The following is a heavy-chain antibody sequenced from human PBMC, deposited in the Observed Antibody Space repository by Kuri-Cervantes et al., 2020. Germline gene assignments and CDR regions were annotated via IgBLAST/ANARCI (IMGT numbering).Heavy chain of an antibody. V-gene: IGHV3-30-3*02. D-gene: IGHD4-17*01. Sequence: GGSLRLSCAASGFTFSSYAMHWVRQAPGKGLEWVAVISYDGSNKYYADSVKGRFTISRDNSENTLYLQMNSLRAEDTAVYYCSKNYGDYACYFDLWGRCTLVTVSS. CDR2: ISYDGSNK. CDR1: GFTFSSYA. CDR3: SKNYGDYACYFDL. J-gene: IGHJ2*01.